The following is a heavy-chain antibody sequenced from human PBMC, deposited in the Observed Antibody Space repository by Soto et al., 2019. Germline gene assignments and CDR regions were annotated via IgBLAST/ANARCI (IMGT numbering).Heavy chain of an antibody. D-gene: IGHD6-13*01. V-gene: IGHV2-26*01. J-gene: IGHJ5*02. CDR1: GFSLSNARMG. CDR2: IFSNDEK. Sequence: SGPTLVNPIETLTLTCTVSGFSLSNARMGVSWIRQPPGKALEWLAHIFSNDEKSYSTSLKSRLTISKDTSKSQVVLTMTNMDPVDTATYYCARILRGIAAAGDWFDPWGQGTLVTVSS. CDR3: ARILRGIAAAGDWFDP.